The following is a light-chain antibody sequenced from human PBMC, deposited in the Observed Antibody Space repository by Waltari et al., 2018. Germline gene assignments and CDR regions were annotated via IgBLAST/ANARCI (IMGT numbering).Light chain of an antibody. CDR2: GAS. CDR1: QSVSSN. J-gene: IGKJ1*01. V-gene: IGKV3-15*01. CDR3: QQYNNWAWT. Sequence: EIVMTQSPATLSVSPGERAPLACRASQSVSSNLAWYQQKPGQAPRLLIYGASPRATGIPARFSGSGSGTEFTLTISSMQSEDFAVYYCQQYNNWAWTFGQGTKVEIK.